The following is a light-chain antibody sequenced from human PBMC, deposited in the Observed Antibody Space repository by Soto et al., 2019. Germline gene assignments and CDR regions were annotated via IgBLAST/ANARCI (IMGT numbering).Light chain of an antibody. V-gene: IGLV2-8*01. CDR3: SSFAGNNNVV. J-gene: IGLJ2*01. CDR2: EVS. CDR1: SSDVGGYNY. Sequence: QSVLTQPPSASGSPGQSVTISCTGTSSDVGGYNYVSWYQQHPGKAPKLMIYEVSKRPSGVPDRFSGSKSGNTASLTVSGLQAEYEADYYCSSFAGNNNVVFGGGTKVTVL.